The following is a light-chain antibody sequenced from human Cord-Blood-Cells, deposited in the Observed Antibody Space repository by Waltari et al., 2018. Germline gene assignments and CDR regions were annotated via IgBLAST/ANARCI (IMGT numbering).Light chain of an antibody. CDR2: DAS. V-gene: IGKV1-5*01. J-gene: IGKJ2*01. CDR3: QQYNSYLYT. CDR1: QSISSW. Sequence: DIQMTQSPSTLSASVGDRVTITCRASQSISSWLAWYQQKPGKAPKLLIYDASSLESGVPSRFSCSGAWTEFTLTISSLQPDDFATYYCQQYNSYLYTFGQGTKLEIK.